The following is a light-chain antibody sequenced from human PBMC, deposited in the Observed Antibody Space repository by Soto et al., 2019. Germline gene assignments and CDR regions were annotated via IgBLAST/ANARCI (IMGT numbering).Light chain of an antibody. CDR3: CSYAGSSIPYV. V-gene: IGLV2-23*02. CDR2: EVS. Sequence: QSALTQPASVSGSPGQSITISCTGTSSDVGSYNLVSWYQQNPGKAPKLMIYEVSKRPSGVSNRFSGSKSGNTASLTISGLQAEDEADYYCCSYAGSSIPYVFGTGTKLTVL. CDR1: SSDVGSYNL. J-gene: IGLJ1*01.